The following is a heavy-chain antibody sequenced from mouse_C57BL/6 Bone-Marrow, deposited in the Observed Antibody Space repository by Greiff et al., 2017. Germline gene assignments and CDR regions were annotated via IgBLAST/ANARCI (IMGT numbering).Heavy chain of an antibody. J-gene: IGHJ2*01. CDR2: ISSGGSYT. CDR1: GFTFSSYG. D-gene: IGHD2-3*01. V-gene: IGHV5-6*01. CDR3: ARRDGYYGTYFDY. Sequence: EVHLVESGGDLVKPGGSLKLSCAASGFTFSSYGMSWVRQTPDKRLEWVATISSGGSYTYYPDSVKGRFTISRDNAKNTLYLQMSSLKSEDTAMYYGARRDGYYGTYFDYWGQGTTLTVAS.